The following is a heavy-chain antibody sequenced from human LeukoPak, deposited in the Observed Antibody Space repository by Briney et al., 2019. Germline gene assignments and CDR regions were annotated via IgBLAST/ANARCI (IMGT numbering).Heavy chain of an antibody. Sequence: GGSLRLSCAASGFTFSSYSMNWVRQAPGKGLEWVSSISSSSSYIYYADSVKGRFTISRDNAKNSLYLQMNSLRAEDTAVYYCARVLGATTFEGFDYWGQGTLVTVSS. CDR3: ARVLGATTFEGFDY. V-gene: IGHV3-21*01. J-gene: IGHJ4*02. CDR1: GFTFSSYS. CDR2: ISSSSSYI. D-gene: IGHD5-24*01.